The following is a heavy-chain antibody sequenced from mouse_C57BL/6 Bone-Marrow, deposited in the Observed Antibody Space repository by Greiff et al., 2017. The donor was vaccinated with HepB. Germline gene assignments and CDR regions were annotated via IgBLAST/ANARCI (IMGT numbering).Heavy chain of an antibody. CDR3: TRDERFYYAMDY. Sequence: VQLKESGEGLVKPGGSLKLSCAASGFTFSSYAMSWVRQTPEKRLEWVAYISSGGDYIYYADTVKGRFTISRDNARKTLYLQMSSLKSEDTAMYYCTRDERFYYAMDYWGQGTSVTVSS. CDR1: GFTFSSYA. V-gene: IGHV5-9-1*02. J-gene: IGHJ4*01. CDR2: ISSGGDYI.